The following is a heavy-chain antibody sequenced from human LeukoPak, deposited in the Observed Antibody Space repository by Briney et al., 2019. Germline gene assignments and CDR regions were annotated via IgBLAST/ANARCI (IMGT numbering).Heavy chain of an antibody. CDR1: GFTFSSYG. CDR2: IWFDGIKK. Sequence: GGSLRLSCAASGFTFSSYGMHWVRQVRQAPGKGPEWVAVIWFDGIKKYYSDSVKGRFTISRDNSKNTLYLQMNSLRAEDTAVYYCARVANITTFGMDVWGQGTTVTVSS. D-gene: IGHD3-9*01. J-gene: IGHJ6*02. V-gene: IGHV3-33*01. CDR3: ARVANITTFGMDV.